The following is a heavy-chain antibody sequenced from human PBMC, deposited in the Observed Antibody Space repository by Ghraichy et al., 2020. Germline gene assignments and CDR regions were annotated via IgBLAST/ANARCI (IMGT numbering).Heavy chain of an antibody. CDR1: GGSISSYY. CDR3: ARLTSNVAAHEYFDY. D-gene: IGHD6-19*01. CDR2: IYTSGST. J-gene: IGHJ4*02. Sequence: SETLSLTCTVSGGSISSYYWSWIRQPPGKGLEWIGYIYTSGSTNYNPSLKSRVTISVDTSKNQFSLKLSSVTAADTAVYYCARLTSNVAAHEYFDYWGQGTLVTVSS. V-gene: IGHV4-4*09.